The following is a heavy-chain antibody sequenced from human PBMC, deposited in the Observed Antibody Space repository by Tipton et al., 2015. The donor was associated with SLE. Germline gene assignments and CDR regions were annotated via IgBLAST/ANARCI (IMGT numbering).Heavy chain of an antibody. CDR2: IYYSGST. V-gene: IGHV4-39*07. Sequence: TLSLTCTISDGSISSSGYYWGWIRQPPGKGLEWIANIYYSGSTYYNRSLKSRITISLDTSNNQFSLKLRFVTAADTAVYHCTRVPRYNWNYIADWGQGTLVSVSS. J-gene: IGHJ4*02. CDR1: DGSISSSGYY. D-gene: IGHD1-7*01. CDR3: TRVPRYNWNYIAD.